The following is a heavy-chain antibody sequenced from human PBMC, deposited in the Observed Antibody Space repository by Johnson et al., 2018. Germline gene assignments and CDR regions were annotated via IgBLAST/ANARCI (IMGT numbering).Heavy chain of an antibody. V-gene: IGHV3-20*04. J-gene: IGHJ1*01. D-gene: IGHD3-22*01. CDR3: ARVTTDFYDSSGYGFQH. Sequence: VQLVQSGGGVVRPGGSLRLSCAASGFSFEDYGMSWVRQAPGKGLEWVSGINWNGGSSGYGDSVKGRFTISRDNAKNSLYLQMNSLRAGDTAVYYCARVTTDFYDSSGYGFQHWGQGTLVTVSS. CDR1: GFSFEDYG. CDR2: INWNGGSS.